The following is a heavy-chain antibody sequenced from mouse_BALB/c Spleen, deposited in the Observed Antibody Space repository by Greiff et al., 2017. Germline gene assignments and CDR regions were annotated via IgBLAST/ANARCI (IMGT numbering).Heavy chain of an antibody. Sequence: EVQLVESGGGLVQPGGSLRLSCATSGFTFTDYYMSWVRQPPGKALEWLGFIRNKANGYTTEYSASVKGWFTISRDNSQSILYLQMNTLRAEDSATYYCARDIKYDYAMDYWGQGTSVTVSS. D-gene: IGHD1-3*01. CDR2: IRNKANGYTT. J-gene: IGHJ4*01. CDR3: ARDIKYDYAMDY. CDR1: GFTFTDYY. V-gene: IGHV7-3*02.